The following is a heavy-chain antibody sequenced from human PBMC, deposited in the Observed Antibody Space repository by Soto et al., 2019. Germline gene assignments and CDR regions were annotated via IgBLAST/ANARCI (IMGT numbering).Heavy chain of an antibody. D-gene: IGHD5-18*01. J-gene: IGHJ4*02. V-gene: IGHV3-30-3*01. CDR2: ISYDGSNK. CDR3: ARGPYSYRATLDY. Sequence: GGSLRLSCAASGFTFSSYALHWVRQAPGKGLEWVAVISYDGSNKYYADSVKGRFTISRDNSKNALYLQMNSLRAEDTAVYYCARGPYSYRATLDYWGQGTLVTVSS. CDR1: GFTFSSYA.